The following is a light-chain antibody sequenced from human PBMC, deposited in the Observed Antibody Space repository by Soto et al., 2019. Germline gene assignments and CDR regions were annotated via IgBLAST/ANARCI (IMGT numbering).Light chain of an antibody. CDR3: QQRSDWPLT. CDR1: QNIRTH. J-gene: IGKJ4*01. V-gene: IGKV3-11*01. Sequence: EIVLTQSPATLSLSPGERATLSCKASQNIRTHLAWYLQKPGQPPRLLIFGASTRATGIPARFSGSGSGTDFTLTISSLEPEDCGLYYCQQRSDWPLTFGGGARVEVK. CDR2: GAS.